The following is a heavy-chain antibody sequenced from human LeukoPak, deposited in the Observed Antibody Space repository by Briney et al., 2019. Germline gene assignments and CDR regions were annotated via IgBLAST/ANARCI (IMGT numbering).Heavy chain of an antibody. J-gene: IGHJ5*02. CDR3: ARSRIVATILEGNWFDP. Sequence: ASVTVSCKASGYTFTSYYMHWVRQAPGQGLEWMGIINPSGGSTSYAQKFQGRVTMTRDMSTSTVYMELSSLRSEDTAVYYCARSRIVATILEGNWFDPWGQGTLVTVSS. D-gene: IGHD5-12*01. CDR2: INPSGGST. V-gene: IGHV1-46*01. CDR1: GYTFTSYY.